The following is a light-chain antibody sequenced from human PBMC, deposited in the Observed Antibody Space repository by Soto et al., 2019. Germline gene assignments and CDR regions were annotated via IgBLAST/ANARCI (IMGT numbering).Light chain of an antibody. CDR1: QDIRNY. J-gene: IGKJ4*01. V-gene: IGKV1-33*01. CDR2: DAS. CDR3: QHYDHLPPLS. Sequence: DIQMTQSPSSLSASVGDRGTITCQASQDIRNYLNWYQQKPGKAPNLLIYDASNLRAGVPSRFSGSGSGTEFTFTISSLQPEDIATYYCQHYDHLPPLSFGGGTKVEIK.